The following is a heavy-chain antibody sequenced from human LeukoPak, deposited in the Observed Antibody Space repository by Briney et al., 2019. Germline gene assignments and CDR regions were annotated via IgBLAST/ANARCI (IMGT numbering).Heavy chain of an antibody. D-gene: IGHD6-13*01. CDR3: ARDGRSYSSSWYFWFDP. V-gene: IGHV3-7*01. CDR2: IKQDGSEK. J-gene: IGHJ5*02. CDR1: GFTFSSYW. Sequence: GGSLRLSCAASGFTFSSYWMSWVRQAPGKGLERVANIKQDGSEKYYVDSVKGRFTISRDNAKNSLYLQMNSLRAEDTAVYYCARDGRSYSSSWYFWFDPWGQGTLVTVSS.